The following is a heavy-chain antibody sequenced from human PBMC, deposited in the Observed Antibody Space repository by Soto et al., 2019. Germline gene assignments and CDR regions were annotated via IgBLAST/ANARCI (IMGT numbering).Heavy chain of an antibody. D-gene: IGHD2-8*01. CDR1: GFSLSSFA. CDR3: AKTRVAMIYALSVYGRDV. V-gene: IGHV3-23*01. Sequence: EVQLLESGGGFIHPGGSLRLSCAASGFSLSSFAMNWVRQAPGKGLEWVSIISGSADSTFYADSVKGRFTISRDNSNSTLYLQIDSLRAEDTAVYYCAKTRVAMIYALSVYGRDVWGQGTTVTVSS. CDR2: ISGSADST. J-gene: IGHJ6*02.